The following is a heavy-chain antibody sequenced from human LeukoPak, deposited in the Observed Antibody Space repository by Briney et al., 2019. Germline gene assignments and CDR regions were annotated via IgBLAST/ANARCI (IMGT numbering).Heavy chain of an antibody. CDR3: AREPLNYDFWSGMYYYYGMDV. CDR1: GYTFTSYY. J-gene: IGHJ6*02. D-gene: IGHD3-3*01. V-gene: IGHV1-46*01. Sequence: ASVKVSCKASGYTFTSYYMHWVRQAPGQGLEWMGIINPSGGSTSYAQKFQGRVTMTRDTSTSTVYMELSSLRSEDTAVYYCAREPLNYDFWSGMYYYYGMDVWGQGTTVTVSS. CDR2: INPSGGST.